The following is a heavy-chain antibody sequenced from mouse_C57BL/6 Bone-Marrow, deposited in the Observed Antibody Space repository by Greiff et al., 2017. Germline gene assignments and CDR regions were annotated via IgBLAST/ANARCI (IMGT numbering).Heavy chain of an antibody. V-gene: IGHV1-69*01. CDR1: GYTFTSYW. CDR3: ARGAV. CDR2: IDPSDSYT. Sequence: QVQLQQPGAELVMPGASVKLSCKASGYTFTSYWMHWVKQRPGQGLEWIGEIDPSDSYTNYNQKFKGKSTLTVDKSSSTAYMQLSSLTAADSAVYYCARGAVWGKGTTLTVSS. J-gene: IGHJ2*01.